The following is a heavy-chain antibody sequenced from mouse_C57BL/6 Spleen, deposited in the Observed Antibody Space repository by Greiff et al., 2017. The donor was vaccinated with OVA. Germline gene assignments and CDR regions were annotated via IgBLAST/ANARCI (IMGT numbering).Heavy chain of an antibody. J-gene: IGHJ2*01. CDR2: IDPSDSYT. D-gene: IGHD1-1*01. V-gene: IGHV1-69*01. CDR1: GYTFTSYW. CDR3: ARGYGSSPRSYYFEY. Sequence: QVQLQQPGAELVMPGASVKLSCKASGYTFTSYWMHWVKQRPGQGLEWIGEIDPSDSYTNYNQKFKGKSTLTVDKSSSTAYMQLSSLTSEDSAVYYCARGYGSSPRSYYFEYWGQGATLTVSS.